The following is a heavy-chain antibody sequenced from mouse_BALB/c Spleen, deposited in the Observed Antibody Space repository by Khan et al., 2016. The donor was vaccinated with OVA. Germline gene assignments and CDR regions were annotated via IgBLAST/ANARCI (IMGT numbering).Heavy chain of an antibody. D-gene: IGHD1-1*01. J-gene: IGHJ2*01. V-gene: IGHV3-2*02. Sequence: EVQLQESGPGLVKPSQSLSLTCTVTGYSITSDYAWNWIRQFPGNKLEWMGHISYSGNTKYNPSLKSRISITRDTSKNQFFLQLNSVTTEDTATXCLARIYGGDFDYWGQGTTLTVSS. CDR1: GYSITSDYA. CDR3: ARIYGGDFDY. CDR2: ISYSGNT.